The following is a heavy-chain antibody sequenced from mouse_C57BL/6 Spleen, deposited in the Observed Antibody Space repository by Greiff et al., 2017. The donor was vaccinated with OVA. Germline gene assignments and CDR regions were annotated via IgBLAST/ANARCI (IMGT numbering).Heavy chain of an antibody. V-gene: IGHV5-6*01. J-gene: IGHJ4*01. Sequence: EVQGVESGGDLVKPGGSLKLSCAASGFTFSSYGMPWVRQTPDKRLEWVATISSGGSYIYYPDSVKGRFTISRDNAKNTLYLQMSSLKSEDTAMYYCASPDYDDAMDYWGQGTSVTVSS. CDR1: GFTFSSYG. CDR3: ASPDYDDAMDY. CDR2: ISSGGSYI. D-gene: IGHD2-4*01.